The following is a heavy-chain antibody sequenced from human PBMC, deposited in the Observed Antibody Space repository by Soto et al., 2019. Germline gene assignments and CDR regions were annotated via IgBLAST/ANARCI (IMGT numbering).Heavy chain of an antibody. J-gene: IGHJ4*02. Sequence: ASVKVSCKASGYTFTNYGISWVRQAPGQRLEWMGWTSDYNGNTNYAQKFQGRVTLTTDTSTSTAYMELRSLRSDDTAVYYCARGGGIYSISWPLDYWGQGTLVTVSS. V-gene: IGHV1-18*04. CDR2: TSDYNGNT. D-gene: IGHD6-13*01. CDR1: GYTFTNYG. CDR3: ARGGGIYSISWPLDY.